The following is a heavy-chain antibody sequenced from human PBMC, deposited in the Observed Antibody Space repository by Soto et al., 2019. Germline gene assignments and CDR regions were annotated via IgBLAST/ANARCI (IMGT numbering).Heavy chain of an antibody. V-gene: IGHV1-58*02. D-gene: IGHD3-9*01. J-gene: IGHJ6*01. CDR2: IVVGSGNT. CDR1: GFTFTSSA. CDR3: SLDWRHYYGMDV. Sequence: QMQLVQSGPEVKKPGTSVKVSCKASGFTFTSSAMHWVRQARGQRLEWIGWIVVGSGNTNYAQKFQERVTITRDMSTGTGYRELGSLRYDDTVVYYCSLDWRHYYGMDVWGQGTTVTVSS.